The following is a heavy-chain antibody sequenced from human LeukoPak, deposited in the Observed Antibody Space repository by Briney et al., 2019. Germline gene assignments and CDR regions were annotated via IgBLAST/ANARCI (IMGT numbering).Heavy chain of an antibody. J-gene: IGHJ4*02. V-gene: IGHV3-64D*06. CDR1: GFTFSRYA. D-gene: IGHD3-10*01. Sequence: GGSLRLSCSASGFTFSRYAMHWVRQAPGQGLENASGISSNGGSTYYADSVKGRFTISRDNSKNTLYLQMSSLRAEDTAVYYCVKSGSYYNEPYYFDYWGQGALVTVSS. CDR2: ISSNGGST. CDR3: VKSGSYYNEPYYFDY.